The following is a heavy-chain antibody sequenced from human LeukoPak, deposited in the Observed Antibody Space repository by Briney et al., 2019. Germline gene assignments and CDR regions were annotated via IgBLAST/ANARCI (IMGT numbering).Heavy chain of an antibody. Sequence: GGSLKLSCAASGFTFSGSVMHWVRQAAGKGLEWVGRIRSKRNNYATAYAASVKGRFTISRDDSKNTVYLRMDSLKTEDTALYYCSRLEDTSPIEVALDIWGQGTVVTVSS. CDR3: SRLEDTSPIEVALDI. V-gene: IGHV3-73*01. CDR1: GFTFSGSV. J-gene: IGHJ3*02. CDR2: IRSKRNNYAT. D-gene: IGHD2-2*01.